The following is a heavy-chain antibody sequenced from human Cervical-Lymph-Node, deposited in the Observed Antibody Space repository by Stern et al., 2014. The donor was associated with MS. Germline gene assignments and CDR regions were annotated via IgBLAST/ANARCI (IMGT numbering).Heavy chain of an antibody. J-gene: IGHJ4*02. D-gene: IGHD7-27*01. V-gene: IGHV5-51*01. CDR2: IYPDDSDT. Sequence: EVQLVESGAEVKKPGESLKISCKGSGFSVSNYWIGWVRHMPGKRLEWMGLIYPDDSDTRNSPSLQGQVTMSADKSISTIYLQWHSLKASDSAIYYCAGRVWGRGGFDFWGQGTRVTVSS. CDR1: GFSVSNYW. CDR3: AGRVWGRGGFDF.